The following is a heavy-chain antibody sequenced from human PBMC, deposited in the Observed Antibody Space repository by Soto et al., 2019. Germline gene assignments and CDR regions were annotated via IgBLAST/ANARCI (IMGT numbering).Heavy chain of an antibody. V-gene: IGHV3-30-3*01. CDR3: AREMSY. CDR2: ISYDGSNK. Sequence: QVQLVESGGGVVQPGRSLRLSCAASRFTFSSYAMHWVSQAPGKGLEWVAVISYDGSNKYYADSVKGRFTTSRDNSKNTLYLQMNSLRAEDTAVFYCAREMSYWRQGTLFTVSS. J-gene: IGHJ4*02. CDR1: RFTFSSYA.